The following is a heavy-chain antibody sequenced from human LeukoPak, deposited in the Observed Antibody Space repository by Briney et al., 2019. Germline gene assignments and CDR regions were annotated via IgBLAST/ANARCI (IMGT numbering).Heavy chain of an antibody. CDR2: VSGTGGRT. V-gene: IGHV3-23*01. J-gene: IGHJ5*02. CDR3: VKASSSSPQYNWFDA. Sequence: GGSLRLSCAASGFTFSTYAMSWVRQAPGKGLEWVSVVSGTGGRTYYAGSVKGRFTISRDNSKNTLYLQMNSLRAEDTALYYCVKASSSSPQYNWFDAWGQGTLVTVSS. CDR1: GFTFSTYA. D-gene: IGHD6-6*01.